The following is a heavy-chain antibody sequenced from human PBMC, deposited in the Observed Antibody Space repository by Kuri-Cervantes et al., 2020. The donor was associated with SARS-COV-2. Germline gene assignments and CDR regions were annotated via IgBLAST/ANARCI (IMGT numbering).Heavy chain of an antibody. CDR3: ARRNIVAHYYYFDY. CDR1: GFTFSSYS. J-gene: IGHJ4*02. D-gene: IGHD5-12*01. Sequence: GGSLRLSCAASGFTFSSYSMNWVRQAPGKGLEWVSSISSSSSYIYYADSVKGRFTISRDNVKISLSLQMNSLSVEDTGVYYCARRNIVAHYYYFDYWGQGTLVTVSS. CDR2: ISSSSSYI. V-gene: IGHV3-21*01.